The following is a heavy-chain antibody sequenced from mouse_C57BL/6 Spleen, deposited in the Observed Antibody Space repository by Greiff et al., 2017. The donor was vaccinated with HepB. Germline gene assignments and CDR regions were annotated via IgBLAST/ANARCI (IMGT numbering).Heavy chain of an antibody. V-gene: IGHV1-69*01. J-gene: IGHJ1*03. CDR3: ASPLLGYFDV. D-gene: IGHD1-1*01. CDR1: GYTFTSYW. CDR2: IDPSDSYT. Sequence: VQLQQSGAELVMPGASVKLSCKASGYTFTSYWMHWVKQRPGQGLEWIGEIDPSDSYTNYNKKFKGKSTLTVDKSSSTAYMQLSSLTSEDSAVYYCASPLLGYFDVWGTGTTVTVSS.